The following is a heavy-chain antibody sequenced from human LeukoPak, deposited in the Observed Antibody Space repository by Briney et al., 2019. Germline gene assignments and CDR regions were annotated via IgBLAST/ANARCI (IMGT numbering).Heavy chain of an antibody. J-gene: IGHJ1*01. D-gene: IGHD3-16*01. V-gene: IGHV3-7*03. CDR3: ARDKGVWGLTH. Sequence: GGSLRLSCAASGFTFSTHWMSWVRQIPGKGLEWVANIKQDGSEKHYVDSVRGRFTISRDNAESSLYLQMNSLRAEDTAVYYCARDKGVWGLTHWGQGTLVTVSS. CDR2: IKQDGSEK. CDR1: GFTFSTHW.